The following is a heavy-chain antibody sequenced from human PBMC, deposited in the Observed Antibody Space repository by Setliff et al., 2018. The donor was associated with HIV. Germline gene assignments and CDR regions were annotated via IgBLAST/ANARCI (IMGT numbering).Heavy chain of an antibody. V-gene: IGHV4-39*01. CDR3: ARLGESGYDFRGFFDF. CDR2: IYYTGNS. D-gene: IGHD5-12*01. Sequence: SETLSLTCTVSGDYIGSRAYYWAWIRQPPGKGLEWIATIYYTGNSYYNPSLQSRVSISVDTSNNQFSLKLHSVSTSDRGVYFCARLGESGYDFRGFFDFWGPGMLVTAPQ. J-gene: IGHJ4*02. CDR1: GDYIGSRAYY.